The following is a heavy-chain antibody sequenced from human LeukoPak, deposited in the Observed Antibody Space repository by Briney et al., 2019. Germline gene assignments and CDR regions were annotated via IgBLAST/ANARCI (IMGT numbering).Heavy chain of an antibody. V-gene: IGHV3-66*01. CDR1: GFTVSSNP. CDR3: ARGIVAVGNLDY. D-gene: IGHD6-13*01. Sequence: GGSLRLSCTVSGFTVSSNPWSWVRQAPGKNLNWVSVIYSGGSTYYADSVKGRFTISRDNSKNTLYLQMNSLRAEDTAVYYCARGIVAVGNLDYWGQGTLVSVSS. CDR2: IYSGGST. J-gene: IGHJ4*02.